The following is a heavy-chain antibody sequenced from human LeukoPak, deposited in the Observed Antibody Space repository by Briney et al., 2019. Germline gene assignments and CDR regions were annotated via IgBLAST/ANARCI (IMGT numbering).Heavy chain of an antibody. D-gene: IGHD6-13*01. CDR3: ARGPAYSSSWRANYFDY. V-gene: IGHV4-59*12. Sequence: SETLSLTCTVSGGSIDNYYWSWIRQTPGKGLEWIGYIYSSGSTVNTPSLKSRVTISVDTSKNQFSLKLTSVTAADTAVYYCARGPAYSSSWRANYFDYWGQGTLVTVSS. J-gene: IGHJ4*02. CDR2: IYSSGST. CDR1: GGSIDNYY.